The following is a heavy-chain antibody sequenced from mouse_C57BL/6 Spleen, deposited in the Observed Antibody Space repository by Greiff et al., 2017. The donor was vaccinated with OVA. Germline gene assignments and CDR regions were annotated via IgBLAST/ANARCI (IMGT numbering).Heavy chain of an antibody. D-gene: IGHD2-1*01. CDR1: GYTFTSYW. J-gene: IGHJ2*01. CDR2: IYPGNSDT. Sequence: VQLQQSGTVLARPGASVKMSCKTSGYTFTSYWMHWVKQRPGQGLEWIGAIYPGNSDTSYNQKFKGKAKLTAVTSASTAYMELSSLTNEDSAVYYCTRLGKLQAYYFYYWGQGTTLTVSS. CDR3: TRLGKLQAYYFYY. V-gene: IGHV1-5*01.